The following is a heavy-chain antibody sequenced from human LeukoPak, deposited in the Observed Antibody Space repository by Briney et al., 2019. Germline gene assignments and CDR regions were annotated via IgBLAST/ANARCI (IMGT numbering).Heavy chain of an antibody. CDR3: ARAGVRIKDVPAAILWYFDY. J-gene: IGHJ4*02. D-gene: IGHD2-2*02. V-gene: IGHV4-31*03. CDR1: GGSISSGGYY. CDR2: IYYSGST. Sequence: SETLSLTCTVSGGSISSGGYYWSWVRQHPGKGLEWIGYIYYSGSTYYNPSLKSRVTISVDTSKNQFSLKLSSVTAAGTAVYYCARAGVRIKDVPAAILWYFDYWGQGTLVTVSS.